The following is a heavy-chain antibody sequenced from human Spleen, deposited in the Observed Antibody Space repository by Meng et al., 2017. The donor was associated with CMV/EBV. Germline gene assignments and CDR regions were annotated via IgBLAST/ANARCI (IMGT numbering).Heavy chain of an antibody. CDR1: GGSFSMYT. Sequence: SVKVSRKASGGSFSMYTLSWVRQAPGQGLEWMGRIIPIVGKVKYAQKFHGRVTISADKSANTAFLELSSLRSDDTAIYYCARGPLPAGTDDDALENAPPWHFDLWGRGTLVTVSS. J-gene: IGHJ2*01. V-gene: IGHV1-69*08. D-gene: IGHD3-10*01. CDR2: IIPIVGKV. CDR3: ARGPLPAGTDDDALENAPPWHFDL.